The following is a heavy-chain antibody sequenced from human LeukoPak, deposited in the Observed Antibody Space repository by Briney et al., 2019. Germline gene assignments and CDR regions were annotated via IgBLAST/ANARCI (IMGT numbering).Heavy chain of an antibody. Sequence: KTGGSLRLSCAASGFTFSSYSMNWVRQAPGKGLEWVSSISSSSSYIYYADSVKGRYTISRDNAKNSLYLQMNSLRAEDTAVYYCARDPPAGGSSWYLRGSGYYYYGMDVWGQGTTVTVSS. CDR3: ARDPPAGGSSWYLRGSGYYYYGMDV. CDR1: GFTFSSYS. J-gene: IGHJ6*02. V-gene: IGHV3-21*01. D-gene: IGHD6-13*01. CDR2: ISSSSSYI.